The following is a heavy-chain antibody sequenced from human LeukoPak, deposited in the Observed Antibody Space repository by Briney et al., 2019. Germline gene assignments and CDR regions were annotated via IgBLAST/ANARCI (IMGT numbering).Heavy chain of an antibody. Sequence: PGRSLRLSCAVSGSTFYNYAMHWVRQAPGKGLEWVSGISWNSGSMGYADSVKGRFTISRDNAKNSLYLQMNSLRAEDTALYYCAKDTRLYDSSGAFDYWGQGNLVTVSS. D-gene: IGHD3-22*01. CDR2: ISWNSGSM. J-gene: IGHJ4*02. CDR1: GSTFYNYA. V-gene: IGHV3-9*01. CDR3: AKDTRLYDSSGAFDY.